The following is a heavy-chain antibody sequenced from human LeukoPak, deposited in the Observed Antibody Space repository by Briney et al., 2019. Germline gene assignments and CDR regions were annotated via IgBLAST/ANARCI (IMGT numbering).Heavy chain of an antibody. J-gene: IGHJ4*02. CDR2: IRYDGSNK. CDR3: ANVRGGDAYTPFDY. Sequence: GGSLRLSCAASGFTFCSYGMHWVRQAPGKGLVWVAFIRYDGSNKYYADSVKGRFTISRDNSTNTLYLQMNSLRAEDTAVYYCANVRGGDAYTPFDYWGQGTLVTVSS. CDR1: GFTFCSYG. D-gene: IGHD5-24*01. V-gene: IGHV3-30*02.